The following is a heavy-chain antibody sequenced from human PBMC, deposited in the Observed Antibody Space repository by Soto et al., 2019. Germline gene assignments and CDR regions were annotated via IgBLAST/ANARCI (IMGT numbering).Heavy chain of an antibody. D-gene: IGHD4-17*01. Sequence: QVRLEESGPGLVKPSETLSLICSVSGGSVNNADYFWSWIRHHPENDLEWLGSIYYSGSTRYNPSFKTRATLTIETSKNQCSLRLNSVTVADTAVYFCERDADYGGSRGGMDVWGRGTTVTVSS. CDR2: IYYSGST. J-gene: IGHJ6*02. CDR3: ERDADYGGSRGGMDV. V-gene: IGHV4-31*03. CDR1: GGSVNNADYF.